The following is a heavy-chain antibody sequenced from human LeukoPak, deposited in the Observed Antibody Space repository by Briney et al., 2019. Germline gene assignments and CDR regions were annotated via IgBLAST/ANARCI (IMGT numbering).Heavy chain of an antibody. Sequence: PGGSLRLSCAAPGFTFSSYSMNWVRQAPGKGLEWVSSISSSSSYIYYADSVKGRFTISRDNAKNSLYLQVNSLRAEDTAVYYCARVRYCSGGSCYSPFDYWGQGTLVTVSS. J-gene: IGHJ4*02. V-gene: IGHV3-21*01. CDR1: GFTFSSYS. CDR2: ISSSSSYI. CDR3: ARVRYCSGGSCYSPFDY. D-gene: IGHD2-15*01.